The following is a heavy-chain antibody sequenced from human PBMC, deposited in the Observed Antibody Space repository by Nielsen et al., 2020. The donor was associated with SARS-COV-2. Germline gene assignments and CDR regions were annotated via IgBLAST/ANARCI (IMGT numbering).Heavy chain of an antibody. CDR3: KHYYDMDV. Sequence: GGSLRLSCAASGFTFSSYVMHWVRQAPGKGLEWVAVISYDGNNKYYADSVKGRFTISRDNSKNTLYLQMNSLKTEDTAVYFCKHYYDMDVWGQGTTVTVSS. J-gene: IGHJ6*02. CDR1: GFTFSSYV. V-gene: IGHV3-30-3*01. CDR2: ISYDGNNK.